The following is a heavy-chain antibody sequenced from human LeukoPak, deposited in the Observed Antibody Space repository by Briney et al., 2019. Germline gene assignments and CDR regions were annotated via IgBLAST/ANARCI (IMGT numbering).Heavy chain of an antibody. CDR1: EFTFSHYA. J-gene: IGHJ4*02. V-gene: IGHV3-48*04. CDR2: INDVSSDI. D-gene: IGHD2-2*01. CDR3: ARDTYQPGLIDC. Sequence: QAGGSLRLSCAASEFTFSHYAMNWVRQAPGKGLEWVSYINDVSSDIHYADSVKGRFTISRDNAKNTLYLQMNSLRAEDTAVYYCARDTYQPGLIDCWGQGTLVTVSS.